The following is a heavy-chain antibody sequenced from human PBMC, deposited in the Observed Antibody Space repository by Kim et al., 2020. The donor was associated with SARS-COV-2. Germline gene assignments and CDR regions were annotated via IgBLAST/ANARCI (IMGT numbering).Heavy chain of an antibody. D-gene: IGHD3-10*02. V-gene: IGHV4-34*01. Sequence: SETLSLTCAVHGGSFSDYYWTWIRQSPGKGLEWIGEVNHSGITKYNPSLKSRVTMSVDTSKNQFSLQLNSVTAADTAVYYCAVANVGADSINDFWGQGTLVTVS. CDR2: VNHSGIT. J-gene: IGHJ4*01. CDR1: GGSFSDYY. CDR3: AVANVGADSINDF.